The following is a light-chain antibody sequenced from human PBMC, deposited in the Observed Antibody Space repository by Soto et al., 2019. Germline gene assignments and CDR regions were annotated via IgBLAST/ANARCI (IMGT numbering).Light chain of an antibody. J-gene: IGKJ1*01. CDR3: QKYNNWPRT. CDR1: QSISDT. CDR2: GAT. V-gene: IGKV3-15*01. Sequence: EIVLTQAPGTLALSPGGRATLSCSSSQSISDTLAWYQQKPGQAPRLLIHGATTRATGIPARFSGSGSGTGFTLTISSLQSEDFAVYYCQKYNNWPRTFGQGTKVDIK.